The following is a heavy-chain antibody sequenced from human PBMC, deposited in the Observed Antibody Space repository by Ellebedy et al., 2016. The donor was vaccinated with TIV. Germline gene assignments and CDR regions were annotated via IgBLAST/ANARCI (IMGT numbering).Heavy chain of an antibody. Sequence: SETLSLXXAVSGGSISSGSYSWSWIRQPPGKGLEWVGFTYESGTSYYDPSLKSRVTISVDRSKNQFSLRLTSVTAPDTAVYYCARGLGATPRHWGQGTLVTVSS. CDR1: GGSISSGSYS. CDR3: ARGLGATPRH. J-gene: IGHJ1*01. CDR2: TYESGTS. V-gene: IGHV4-30-2*01. D-gene: IGHD1-26*01.